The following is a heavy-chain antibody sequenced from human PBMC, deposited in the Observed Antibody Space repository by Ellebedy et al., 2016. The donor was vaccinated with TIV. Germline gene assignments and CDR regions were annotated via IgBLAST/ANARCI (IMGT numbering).Heavy chain of an antibody. Sequence: PGGSLRLSCAASGFTFSDYYMSWVRQAQGKGLEWVSYISSSSSYTNYAESVKGRFTISRDNAKNSVFLQMNSLRAEDKAVYYCARDLYSSNWNVEGYNWFDSWGQGTLVTVSS. J-gene: IGHJ5*01. D-gene: IGHD6-13*01. V-gene: IGHV3-11*06. CDR1: GFTFSDYY. CDR3: ARDLYSSNWNVEGYNWFDS. CDR2: ISSSSSYT.